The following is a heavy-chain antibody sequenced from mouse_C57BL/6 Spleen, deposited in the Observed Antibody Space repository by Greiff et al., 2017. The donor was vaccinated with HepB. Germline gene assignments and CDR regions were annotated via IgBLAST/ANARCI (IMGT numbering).Heavy chain of an antibody. CDR1: GYTFTSYW. Sequence: QVQLQQSGAELAKPGASVKLSCKASGYTFTSYWLHWVKQRPGQGLEWIGYINPSSGYTKYNQKFKDKATVTADKSSSTAYMQRSSLTYEDSAVYYCARREGDYWGQGTSVTVSS. J-gene: IGHJ4*01. V-gene: IGHV1-7*01. CDR2: INPSSGYT. CDR3: ARREGDY.